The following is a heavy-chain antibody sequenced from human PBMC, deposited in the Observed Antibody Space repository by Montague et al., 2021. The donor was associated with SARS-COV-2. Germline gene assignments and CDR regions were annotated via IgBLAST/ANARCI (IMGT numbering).Heavy chain of an antibody. CDR3: ARGGTVTTFFAPKRTRRYNWFDP. D-gene: IGHD4-17*01. J-gene: IGHJ5*02. CDR1: GGSFSNYY. V-gene: IGHV4-34*01. CDR2: INHSGST. Sequence: SETLSLTCAVYGGSFSNYYWSWIRQPPGKGLEWIGEINHSGSTXXXPSXXXRVTISVDTSKNQFSLKLSSVTAADTAVYYCARGGTVTTFFAPKRTRRYNWFDPWGQGTLATVSS.